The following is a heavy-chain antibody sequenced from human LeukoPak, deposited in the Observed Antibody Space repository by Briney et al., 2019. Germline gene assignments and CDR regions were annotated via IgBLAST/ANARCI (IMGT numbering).Heavy chain of an antibody. CDR3: AKGELWTGLGEFFQH. Sequence: PGRSLRLSCAASGFTFSTYGMYWVRQAPGKGLEWVALIWNDGSKKYYADSVKGRFTVSRDNSKNTLYLQLNSLGAEDTAVYYCAKGELWTGLGEFFQHWGQGTLVTVSS. V-gene: IGHV3-33*06. CDR2: IWNDGSKK. CDR1: GFTFSTYG. D-gene: IGHD3/OR15-3a*01. J-gene: IGHJ1*01.